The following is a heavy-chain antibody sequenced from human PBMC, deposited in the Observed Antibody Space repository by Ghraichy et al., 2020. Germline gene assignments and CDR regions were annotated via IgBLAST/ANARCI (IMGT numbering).Heavy chain of an antibody. V-gene: IGHV3-7*01. D-gene: IGHD4-17*01. CDR2: IKEDGLRD. Sequence: GGSLRLSCEASGFTFNTYWMAWVRQAPGKGLEWVASIKEDGLRDHYMDSVKGQFTVSRDNVKKSVDLQMNSLTAEDTAVYYCARKAFGDSLYYFDFWGPGIQVTVSS. J-gene: IGHJ4*02. CDR3: ARKAFGDSLYYFDF. CDR1: GFTFNTYW.